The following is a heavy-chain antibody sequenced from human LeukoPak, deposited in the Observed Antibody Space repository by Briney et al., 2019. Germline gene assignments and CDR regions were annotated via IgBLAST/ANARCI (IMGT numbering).Heavy chain of an antibody. Sequence: GGSLRLSCAASGFTFSSYSMNWVRHAPGKGLELVSSISSSSSYIYYADSVKGRFTISRDNPKNSLYLQMNSLRAEDTAVYYCATGLDVLYYFDYWGQGTLVTVSS. J-gene: IGHJ4*02. CDR1: GFTFSSYS. CDR2: ISSSSSYI. V-gene: IGHV3-21*01. CDR3: ATGLDVLYYFDY. D-gene: IGHD3-16*01.